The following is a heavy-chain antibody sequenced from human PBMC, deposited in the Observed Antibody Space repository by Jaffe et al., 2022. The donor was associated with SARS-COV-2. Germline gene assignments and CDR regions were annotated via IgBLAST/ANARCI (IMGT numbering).Heavy chain of an antibody. Sequence: QLQLQESGPGLVKPSETLSLTCTVSGGSISSSSYYWGWIRQPPGKGLEWIGSIYYSGSTYYNPSLKSRVTISVDTSKNQFSLKLSSVTAADTAVYYCARQGTGRWLQFLPYFDYWGQGTLVTVSS. CDR2: IYYSGST. V-gene: IGHV4-39*01. J-gene: IGHJ4*02. CDR1: GGSISSSSYY. D-gene: IGHD5-12*01. CDR3: ARQGTGRWLQFLPYFDY.